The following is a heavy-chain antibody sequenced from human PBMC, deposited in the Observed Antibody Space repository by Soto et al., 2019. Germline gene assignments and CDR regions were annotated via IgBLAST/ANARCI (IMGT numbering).Heavy chain of an antibody. CDR1: GFTVSSNY. Sequence: PVGSLRLSCAASGFTVSSNYMSWVRQAPGKGLEWVSVIYSGGSTYYADSVKGRFTISRDNSKNTLYLQMNSLRADDTAVYYCARDFVHGDHPEYFQHWGQGTLVTVSS. D-gene: IGHD4-17*01. J-gene: IGHJ1*01. CDR2: IYSGGST. V-gene: IGHV3-66*01. CDR3: ARDFVHGDHPEYFQH.